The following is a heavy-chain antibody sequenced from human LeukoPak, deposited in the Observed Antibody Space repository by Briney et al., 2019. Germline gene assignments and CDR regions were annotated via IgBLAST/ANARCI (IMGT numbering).Heavy chain of an antibody. V-gene: IGHV1-69*04. D-gene: IGHD2-15*01. Sequence: SVKVSCKASGGTFSSYTINWVRQAPGQGLEWMGRIIPILGIANYAQKFQGRVTITADKSTSTAYMELSSLRSEDTAVYYCARDAYCSGGSCYGNNWFDPWGQGTLVTVSS. CDR1: GGTFSSYT. CDR2: IIPILGIA. CDR3: ARDAYCSGGSCYGNNWFDP. J-gene: IGHJ5*02.